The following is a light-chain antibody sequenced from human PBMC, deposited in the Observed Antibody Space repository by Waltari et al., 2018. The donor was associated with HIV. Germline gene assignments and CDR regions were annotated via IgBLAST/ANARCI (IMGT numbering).Light chain of an antibody. V-gene: IGKV4-1*01. CDR2: WAP. J-gene: IGKJ2*01. Sequence: DIVMTQSPDSLAVSLGERATINCKSSLTIFYSSNNKNYLAWYQQKPGQSPKLLISWAPTREFGVPDRFSGSGSGTDFTLTISSLRAEDVAVYYCQQFYRTPYTFGQGTRLEFK. CDR3: QQFYRTPYT. CDR1: LTIFYSSNNKNY.